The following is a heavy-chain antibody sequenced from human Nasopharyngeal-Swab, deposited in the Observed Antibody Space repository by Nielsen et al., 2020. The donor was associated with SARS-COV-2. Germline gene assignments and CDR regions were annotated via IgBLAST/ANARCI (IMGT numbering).Heavy chain of an antibody. CDR1: GFTLSNYW. J-gene: IGHJ3*02. Sequence: GESLKISCAASGFTLSNYWIHWVRQTPGKGLLWVSRINTDASRTSYADSVKGRFTISRDNAKNTVYLQMNSLRCEGTAVYYCTRVDVHDAFDMWGQGTMVTVSS. CDR3: TRVDVHDAFDM. CDR2: INTDASRT. V-gene: IGHV3-74*01. D-gene: IGHD3-16*01.